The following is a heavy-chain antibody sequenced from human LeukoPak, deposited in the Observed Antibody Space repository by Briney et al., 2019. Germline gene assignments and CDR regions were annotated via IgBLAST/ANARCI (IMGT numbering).Heavy chain of an antibody. D-gene: IGHD6-13*01. Sequence: PCDSDTRYSPSFQGQVTISADKSISTAYLQWSSLKASDTAMYYCATRTIAGDAFDIWGQGTMVTVSS. J-gene: IGHJ3*02. CDR3: ATRTIAGDAFDI. V-gene: IGHV5-51*01. CDR2: PCDSDT.